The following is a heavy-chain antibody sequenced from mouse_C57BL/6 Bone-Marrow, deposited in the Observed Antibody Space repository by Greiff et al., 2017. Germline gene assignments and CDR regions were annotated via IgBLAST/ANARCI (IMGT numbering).Heavy chain of an antibody. V-gene: IGHV1-64*01. Sequence: VQLQQPGAELVKPGASVKLSCKASGYTFTSYWMHWVKQRPGQGLEWIGMIHPNSGSTNYNEKFKSKATLTVDTSSSTAYMQLSSLTSADSAVYDCARHDCASYYFDYWGQGTTLTVSS. J-gene: IGHJ2*01. CDR2: IHPNSGST. CDR1: GYTFTSYW. CDR3: ARHDCASYYFDY. D-gene: IGHD2-4*01.